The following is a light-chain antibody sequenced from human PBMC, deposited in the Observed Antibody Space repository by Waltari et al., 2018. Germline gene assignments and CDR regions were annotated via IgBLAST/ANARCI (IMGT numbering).Light chain of an antibody. Sequence: MDMTQSPSTLSASIGDTVTITCRARQNIYSWFAWYQVTPGKAPTVLIYEASTLVSGSPSRFSGSVTDTEFTLTITNLQPADFGRYYFLNYYTHLMTFGGGT. V-gene: IGKV1-5*01. CDR2: EAS. J-gene: IGKJ4*01. CDR1: QNIYSW. CDR3: LNYYTHLMT.